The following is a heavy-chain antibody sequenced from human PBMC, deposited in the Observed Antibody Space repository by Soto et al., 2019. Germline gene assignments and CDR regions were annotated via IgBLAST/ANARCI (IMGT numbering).Heavy chain of an antibody. CDR1: SGSISSSNW. CDR2: TYHSGST. Sequence: QVQLQESGPGLVKPSGTLSLTCAVSSGSISSSNWWSWVRQPPGKGLEWIGETYHSGSTNYKPSHKSRVTISVDKSKNQFSLKLSSVTAADTAVYYCARKGYGDYYYYYYMDVWGKGTTVTVSS. V-gene: IGHV4-4*02. J-gene: IGHJ6*03. CDR3: ARKGYGDYYYYYYMDV. D-gene: IGHD4-17*01.